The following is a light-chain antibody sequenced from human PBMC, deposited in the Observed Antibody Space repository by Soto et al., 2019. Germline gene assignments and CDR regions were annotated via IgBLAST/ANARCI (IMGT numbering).Light chain of an antibody. V-gene: IGKV1-12*01. CDR2: GAT. J-gene: IGKJ4*01. Sequence: IQMTQSPSSVSAAVGDRVTITCRARQVISSWLAWYQQRPGTAPKLLIYGATTLRSGVPSRFSGSESGTLFTLTITSLQPEDSATYYCQQASSFPITFGGGTKVEIQ. CDR1: QVISSW. CDR3: QQASSFPIT.